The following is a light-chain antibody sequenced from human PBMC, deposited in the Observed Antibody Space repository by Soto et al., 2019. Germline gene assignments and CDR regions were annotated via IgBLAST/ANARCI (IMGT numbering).Light chain of an antibody. J-gene: IGKJ2*01. CDR2: KAS. CDR3: QQYNSYPYT. V-gene: IGKV1-5*03. Sequence: DIQMTQSPSTLSASVGDRVTITCRASQSISSWLAWYQQKPGKAPKLLVYKASSLESGVPSRFSGSGSGTEFTLTISSLQPDDFATYYCQQYNSYPYTFGQGTKLEIK. CDR1: QSISSW.